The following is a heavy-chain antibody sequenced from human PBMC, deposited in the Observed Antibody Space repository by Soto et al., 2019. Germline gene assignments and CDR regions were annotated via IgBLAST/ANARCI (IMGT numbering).Heavy chain of an antibody. CDR1: GGSISSGDYY. CDR3: ARDTYYYDSSGYSNWFDP. J-gene: IGHJ5*02. CDR2: IYYSGST. D-gene: IGHD3-22*01. V-gene: IGHV4-30-4*01. Sequence: SETLSLTCTVSGGSISSGDYYWSWIRQPPGKGLEWIGYIYYSGSTYYNPSLKSRVTISVDTSKNQFSLKLSAVTAADTAVYYCARDTYYYDSSGYSNWFDPWGQGTLVTVSS.